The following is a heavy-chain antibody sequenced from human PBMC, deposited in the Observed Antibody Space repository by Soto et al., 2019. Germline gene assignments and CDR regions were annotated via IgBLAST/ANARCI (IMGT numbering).Heavy chain of an antibody. V-gene: IGHV3-7*03. J-gene: IGHJ4*02. CDR3: VRATYFSDSSGYTRCLDY. Sequence: GGSLRLSCTASGFTFSNYWMSWVRQAPGKGLEWVANIRQDGSEEYYVDSVKGRFTISRDNAKNSLYLQMNGLKTEDTAVYYCVRATYFSDSSGYTRCLDYWGQGTLVTVSS. D-gene: IGHD3-22*01. CDR2: IRQDGSEE. CDR1: GFTFSNYW.